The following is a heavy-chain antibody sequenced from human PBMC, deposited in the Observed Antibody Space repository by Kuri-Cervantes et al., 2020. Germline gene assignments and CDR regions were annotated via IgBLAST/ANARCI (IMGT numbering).Heavy chain of an antibody. Sequence: ESLKISCAASGFTFSSYAMHWVRQPPGKGLEWIGYIYYSGSTNYNPSLKSRVTISVDTSKNQFSLKLSSVTAADTAVYYCARGVVPAAISTYYYYYGMDVWGQGTTVTVSS. V-gene: IGHV4-59*01. D-gene: IGHD2-2*01. J-gene: IGHJ6*02. CDR1: GFTFSSYA. CDR2: IYYSGST. CDR3: ARGVVPAAISTYYYYYGMDV.